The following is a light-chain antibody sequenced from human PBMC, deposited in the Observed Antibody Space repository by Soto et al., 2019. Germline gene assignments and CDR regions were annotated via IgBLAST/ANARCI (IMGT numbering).Light chain of an antibody. Sequence: QSALTQPASVSGSPGQSITISCTGTSSDVGNYNLVSWYQQFPGKAPKLIIYEGSRRPSGVSNRFSGSKSGNTASLTISGLQAEDEADYYCCSYAGSFTFDVFGGGPKLTVL. J-gene: IGLJ2*01. CDR1: SSDVGNYNL. CDR2: EGS. V-gene: IGLV2-23*03. CDR3: CSYAGSFTFDV.